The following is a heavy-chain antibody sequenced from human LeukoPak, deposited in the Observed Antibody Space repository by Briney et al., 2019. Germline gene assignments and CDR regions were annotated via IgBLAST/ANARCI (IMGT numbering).Heavy chain of an antibody. J-gene: IGHJ5*02. CDR1: GGSISSSSYY. D-gene: IGHD6-19*01. CDR2: IYYSGST. V-gene: IGHV4-39*07. CDR3: ARERGSSGWYLNWFDP. Sequence: PSETLSLTCTVSGGSISSSSYYWGWIRQPPGKGLEWIGSIYYSGSTYYNPSLKSRVTMSVDTSKNQFSLKLSSVTAADTAVYYCARERGSSGWYLNWFDPWGQGTLVTVSS.